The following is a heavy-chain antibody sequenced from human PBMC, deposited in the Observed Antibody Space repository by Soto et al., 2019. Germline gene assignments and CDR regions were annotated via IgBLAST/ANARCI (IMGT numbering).Heavy chain of an antibody. D-gene: IGHD6-19*01. CDR2: ISAFNGNT. CDR1: GYSFTNYG. J-gene: IGHJ6*03. CDR3: ARDRGVAPPVAGNTHYYYYMDV. Sequence: QDQLVQSGAEVKKPGASVTVSCKASGYSFTNYGITWVRQAPGQGLEWLGWISAFNGNTHYAQKVQGRVTMPTDASTSTAYMGLRSLRSDDTAVYYCARDRGVAPPVAGNTHYYYYMDVWGKGTTVTVSS. V-gene: IGHV1-18*01.